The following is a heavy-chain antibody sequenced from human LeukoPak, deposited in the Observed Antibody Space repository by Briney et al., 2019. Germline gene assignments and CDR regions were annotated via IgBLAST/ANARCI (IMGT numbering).Heavy chain of an antibody. J-gene: IGHJ4*02. CDR1: GYTFTSYD. CDR2: ISAYNGNT. Sequence: RASVKVSCKASGYTFTSYDINWVRQATGQGLEWMGWISAYNGNTNYAQKLQGRVTMTTDTSTSTAYMELRSLRSDDTAVYYCARDRAGTSWLIGYWGQGTLVTVSS. CDR3: ARDRAGTSWLIGY. V-gene: IGHV1-18*01. D-gene: IGHD2-2*01.